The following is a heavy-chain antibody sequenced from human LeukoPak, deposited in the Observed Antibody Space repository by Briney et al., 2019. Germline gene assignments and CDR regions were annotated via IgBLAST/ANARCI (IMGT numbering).Heavy chain of an antibody. V-gene: IGHV4-59*12. CDR3: ARDLRGGSNFSPWWVDP. CDR1: GGSISSYY. CDR2: IYYSGST. J-gene: IGHJ5*02. Sequence: PSETLSLTCTVSGGSISSYYWSWIRQPPGKGLEWIGYIYYSGSTYYNPSLKSRVTISVDTSKNQFSLKLSSVTAADTAVYYCARDLRGGSNFSPWWVDPWGQGTLVTVSS. D-gene: IGHD3-16*01.